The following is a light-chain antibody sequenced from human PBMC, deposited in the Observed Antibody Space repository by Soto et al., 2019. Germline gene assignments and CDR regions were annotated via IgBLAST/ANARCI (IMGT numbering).Light chain of an antibody. CDR1: QTISSW. CDR2: DAS. V-gene: IGKV1-5*01. CDR3: QQYNSYSPWK. J-gene: IGKJ1*01. Sequence: DIQMTQSPSTLCGSVGYRFTTTCRSSQTISSWLAWYQQKPGKAPKLLIYDASSLESGVPSRFSGSGSGTEFTLTIRSLQPDDFATYYCQQYNSYSPWKCGQGTTGAIK.